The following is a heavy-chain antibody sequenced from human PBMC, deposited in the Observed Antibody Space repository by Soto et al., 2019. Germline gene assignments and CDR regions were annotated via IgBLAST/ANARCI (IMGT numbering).Heavy chain of an antibody. V-gene: IGHV3-30*18. CDR3: AKDTRQGAVAGTSDFDY. D-gene: IGHD6-19*01. CDR1: GFTFSSYG. Sequence: PGGSLRLSCAASGFTFSSYGMHWVRQAPGKGLEWVAVISYDGSNKYYADSVKGRFTISRDNSKKALYLQLNSLRAEDTAVYYCAKDTRQGAVAGTSDFDYWGQGTLVTVSS. CDR2: ISYDGSNK. J-gene: IGHJ4*02.